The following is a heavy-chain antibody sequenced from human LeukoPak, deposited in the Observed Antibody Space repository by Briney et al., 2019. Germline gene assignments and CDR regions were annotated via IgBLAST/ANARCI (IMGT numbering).Heavy chain of an antibody. CDR2: VSGSDSRT. Sequence: AGGSLRLSCEASGFTFSSYGMSWVRQAPGKGLEWVSGVSGSDSRTYSADSVKGRFTISRDNSKSTLYLQMDSLRAEDTAVYYCAKDKRPYSSGWYDGFDYWGQGTLVTVSS. CDR3: AKDKRPYSSGWYDGFDY. CDR1: GFTFSSYG. V-gene: IGHV3-23*01. J-gene: IGHJ4*02. D-gene: IGHD6-19*01.